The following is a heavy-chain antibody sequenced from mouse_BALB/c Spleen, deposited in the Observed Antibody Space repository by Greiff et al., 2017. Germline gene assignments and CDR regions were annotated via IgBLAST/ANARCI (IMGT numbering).Heavy chain of an antibody. Sequence: EVQLVESGGGLVQPGGSLKLSCAASGFTFSSYTMSWVRQTPEKRLEWVAYISNGGGSTYYPDTVKGRFTISRDNAKNTLYLQMSSLKSEDTAMYYCARHLSTMITSAWFAYWGQGTLVTVSA. CDR2: ISNGGGST. J-gene: IGHJ3*01. CDR1: GFTFSSYT. V-gene: IGHV5-12-2*01. D-gene: IGHD2-4*01. CDR3: ARHLSTMITSAWFAY.